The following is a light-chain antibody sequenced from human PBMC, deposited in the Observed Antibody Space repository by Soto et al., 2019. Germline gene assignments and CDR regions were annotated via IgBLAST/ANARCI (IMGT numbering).Light chain of an antibody. CDR1: QSVTSRY. J-gene: IGKJ2*01. V-gene: IGKV3-20*01. Sequence: DTVLTQSPGTLSLSPGERATLSCRASQSVTSRYLAWYQQKPGQAPSLLIYGASNRAAGIPDRFSGSGSGTDFTLTISRLEPEDFGVYYCQQYHNWPPQYTFGQGTKLQIK. CDR2: GAS. CDR3: QQYHNWPPQYT.